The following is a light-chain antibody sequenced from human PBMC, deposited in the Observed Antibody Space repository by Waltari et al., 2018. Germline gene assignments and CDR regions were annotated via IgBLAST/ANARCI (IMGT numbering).Light chain of an antibody. V-gene: IGKV2-24*01. CDR2: KSS. J-gene: IGKJ4*01. CDR3: LQATQFPLT. CDR1: HSLGHSAGNTY. Sequence: DIVMTQTPLSSPVTLGQPASISCRSSHSLGHSAGNTYLSWYQQRPGQPPRLLIYKSSNRFSGVPDRFSGSGAGTEFTLKISRVEAEDVGVYFCLQATQFPLTFGGGTKLEIK.